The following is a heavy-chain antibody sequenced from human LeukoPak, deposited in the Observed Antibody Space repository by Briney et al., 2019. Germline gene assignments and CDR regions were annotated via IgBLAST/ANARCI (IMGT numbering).Heavy chain of an antibody. D-gene: IGHD2-8*02. Sequence: GRSLRLSCAASGFTFSSYGMHWVRQAPGKGLEWVAVIWYDGSNKYYADSVKGRFTISRDNSKNTLYLRMNSLRAEDTAVYYCAREEGLVLDYWGQGTLVTVSS. CDR1: GFTFSSYG. CDR2: IWYDGSNK. V-gene: IGHV3-33*01. J-gene: IGHJ4*02. CDR3: AREEGLVLDY.